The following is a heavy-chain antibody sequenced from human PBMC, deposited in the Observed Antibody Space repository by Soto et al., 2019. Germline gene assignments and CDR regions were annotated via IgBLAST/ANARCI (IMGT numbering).Heavy chain of an antibody. V-gene: IGHV1-8*01. Sequence: QVQLVQSGAEVKKPGASVKVSCKASGYTFTSYDINWVRQATGQGLEWMGWMNPNSGNTGYAQKFQGRVTMTRNTYISTAYMELSSLRSEDTAVYYCARGRYCSGGSCYPAPFDYWGQGTLVTVSS. CDR3: ARGRYCSGGSCYPAPFDY. J-gene: IGHJ4*02. CDR2: MNPNSGNT. D-gene: IGHD2-15*01. CDR1: GYTFTSYD.